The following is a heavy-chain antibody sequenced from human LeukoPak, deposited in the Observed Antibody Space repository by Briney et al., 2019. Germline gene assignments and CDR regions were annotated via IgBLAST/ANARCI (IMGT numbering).Heavy chain of an antibody. V-gene: IGHV1-46*01. J-gene: IGHJ4*02. CDR2: INPSGGST. CDR3: ARSLWFGELLRALLGY. CDR1: GYTFTSYY. Sequence: ASVKVSCKASGYTFTSYYMHWVRQAPGQGLEWMGIINPSGGSTSYAQKFQGRVTMTRDTSTSTVYMELSSLRSEDTAVYYCARSLWFGELLRALLGYWGQGTLVTVSS. D-gene: IGHD3-10*01.